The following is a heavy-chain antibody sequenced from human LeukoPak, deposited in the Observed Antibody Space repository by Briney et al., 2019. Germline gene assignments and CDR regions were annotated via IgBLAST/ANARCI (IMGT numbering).Heavy chain of an antibody. CDR3: ASRVLRYFDWLLSDYYYGMDV. Sequence: GGSLRLSCAASGFTFSIYAMSWVRQAPGKGLEWVSVIYSGGSTYYADSVKGRFTISRDNSKNTLYLQMNSLRAEDTAVYYCASRVLRYFDWLLSDYYYGMDVWGQGTTVTVSS. D-gene: IGHD3-9*01. CDR2: IYSGGST. J-gene: IGHJ6*02. CDR1: GFTFSIYA. V-gene: IGHV3-66*01.